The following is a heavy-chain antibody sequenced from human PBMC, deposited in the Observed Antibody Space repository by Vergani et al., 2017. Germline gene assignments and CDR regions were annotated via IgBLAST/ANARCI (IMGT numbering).Heavy chain of an antibody. CDR2: INHSGST. CDR1: GGSFSGYY. D-gene: IGHD1-26*01. V-gene: IGHV4-34*01. CDR3: ARGRGHYYYYMDV. Sequence: QVQLQQWGAGLLKPSETLSLTCAVYGGSFSGYYWSWIRQPPGKGLEWIGEINHSGSTNYNPSLKSRVTISVDTSKNQFSLKLGSVTAADTAVYYCARGRGHYYYYMDVWGKGTTVTVSS. J-gene: IGHJ6*03.